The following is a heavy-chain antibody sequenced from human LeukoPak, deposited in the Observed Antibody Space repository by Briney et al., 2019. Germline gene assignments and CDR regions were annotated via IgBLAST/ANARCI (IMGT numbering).Heavy chain of an antibody. CDR1: GGSVSSSSYY. Sequence: SEALSLTCTVSGGSVSSSSYYGGWIRQRPGEGVEGIGCIYYSGSTYFSPSLKSRVIISVDTSKNQFSLELSSVTAADTAVYYCATVKSQSFVPDAYNWSDPWGHGTLVTVSS. J-gene: IGHJ5*02. D-gene: IGHD3-16*01. CDR2: IYYSGST. V-gene: IGHV4-39*07. CDR3: ATVKSQSFVPDAYNWSDP.